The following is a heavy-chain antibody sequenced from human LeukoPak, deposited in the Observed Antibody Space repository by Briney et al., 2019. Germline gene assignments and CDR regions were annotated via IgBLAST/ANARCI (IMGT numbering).Heavy chain of an antibody. CDR3: ARDLVFGVVIGDYFDY. V-gene: IGHV3-48*03. CDR1: GFTFSSYE. CDR2: ISSSGSTI. D-gene: IGHD3-3*01. Sequence: GGSLRLSCAASGFTFSSYEMNWVRQAPGKGPEWVSYISSSGSTIYYADSVKGRFTISRDNAKNSLYLQMNSLRAEDTAVYYCARDLVFGVVIGDYFDYWGQGTLVTVSS. J-gene: IGHJ4*02.